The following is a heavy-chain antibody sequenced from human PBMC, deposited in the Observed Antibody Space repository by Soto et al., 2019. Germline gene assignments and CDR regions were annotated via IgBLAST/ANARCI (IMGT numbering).Heavy chain of an antibody. J-gene: IGHJ6*03. CDR3: ARDLRITGTTYYYYYMDV. CDR1: GGTFSSYT. Sequence: ASVKVSCKASGGTFSSYTISWVRQAPGQGLEWMGRIIPILGIANYAQKFQGRVTITADKSTSTAYMELSSLRSEDTAVYYCARDLRITGTTYYYYYMDVWGKGTTVTVSS. V-gene: IGHV1-69*04. CDR2: IIPILGIA. D-gene: IGHD1-20*01.